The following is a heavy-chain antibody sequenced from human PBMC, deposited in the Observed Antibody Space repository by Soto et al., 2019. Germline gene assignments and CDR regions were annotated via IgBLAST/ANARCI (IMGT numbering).Heavy chain of an antibody. CDR3: GRLGEWNLDN. J-gene: IGHJ4*02. CDR2: THDSEGT. D-gene: IGHD3-16*01. V-gene: IGHV4-4*02. Sequence: SETLSLTCAVSGYSITMHWWSWVRQPPGKGLEWIGETHDSEGTIYNPSLESRVTISADKSKNQFSLDVRSVTAADTAVYYCGRLGEWNLDNWGQGTPVTVSS. CDR1: GYSITMHW.